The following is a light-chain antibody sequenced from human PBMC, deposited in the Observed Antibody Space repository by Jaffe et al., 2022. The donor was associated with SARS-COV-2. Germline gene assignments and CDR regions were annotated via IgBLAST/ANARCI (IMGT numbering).Light chain of an antibody. CDR2: GTS. J-gene: IGKJ1*01. V-gene: IGKV3-20*01. CDR3: HQYGSSPA. CDR1: QSVSSKY. Sequence: EMVLTQSPGTLSLSPGERATLSCRASQSVSSKYLAWYQQKPGQAPRLLIYGTSSRATGIPDRFSGSGSGTDFTLTITRLEPEDFAVYYCHQYGSSPAFGLGTKVEVK.